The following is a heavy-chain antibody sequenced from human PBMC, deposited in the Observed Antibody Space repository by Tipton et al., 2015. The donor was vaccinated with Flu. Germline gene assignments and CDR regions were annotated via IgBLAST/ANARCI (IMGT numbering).Heavy chain of an antibody. Sequence: LRLSCTVSGGSISSYYWSWLRQPPGKGLEWIGYIYYSGSTDYNPSLKSRVTISVDTSKNQFSLKLSSVTAADTAVYYCARDSPYSDTAMAPWGQGTLVTVPS. CDR2: IYYSGST. CDR3: ARDSPYSDTAMAP. J-gene: IGHJ5*02. CDR1: GGSISSYY. D-gene: IGHD5-18*01. V-gene: IGHV4-59*01.